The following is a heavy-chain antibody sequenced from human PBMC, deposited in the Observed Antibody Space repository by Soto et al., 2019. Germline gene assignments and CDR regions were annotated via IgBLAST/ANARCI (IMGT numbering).Heavy chain of an antibody. D-gene: IGHD4-17*01. Sequence: EVQLVESGGGLVQPGGSLKLSCAASGFTFTNYWIHWVRQAPGKGLVWVSRINSDGSNINYADVVKGRFTISRDNAKITVYLQMNSLRAEDTAVYFCASSATGLYGDYNWGQGALVTVSS. V-gene: IGHV3-74*01. CDR2: INSDGSNI. J-gene: IGHJ4*02. CDR1: GFTFTNYW. CDR3: ASSATGLYGDYN.